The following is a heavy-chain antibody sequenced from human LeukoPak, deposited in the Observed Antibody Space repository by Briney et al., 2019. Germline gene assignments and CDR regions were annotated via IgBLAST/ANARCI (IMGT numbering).Heavy chain of an antibody. CDR1: RYTFTDYY. Sequence: ASVKVSCKASRYTFTDYYIHWVRQAPGQGLEWMGWINPHSGATNYAQKFQGQVTMSMDTSINTAYMDLIRLTSDDTAVYFCARSGEMGTISAGPNDYWGQGTLVTVSS. V-gene: IGHV1-2*02. CDR2: INPHSGAT. CDR3: ARSGEMGTISAGPNDY. D-gene: IGHD5-24*01. J-gene: IGHJ4*02.